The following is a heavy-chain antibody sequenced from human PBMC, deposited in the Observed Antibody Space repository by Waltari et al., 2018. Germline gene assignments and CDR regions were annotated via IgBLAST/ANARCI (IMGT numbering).Heavy chain of an antibody. D-gene: IGHD2-2*01. CDR1: GYTLTELS. J-gene: IGHJ5*02. CDR3: ATVGYCSSTSCYGNWFDP. CDR2: FDPEDGET. Sequence: QVQLVQSGAEVKKPGASVKVSCKVYGYTLTELSMNWVRQAPGKGLEWMGGFDPEDGETIYAQKFQGRVTMTEDTSTDTAYMELSSLRSEDTAVYYCATVGYCSSTSCYGNWFDPWGQGTLVTVSS. V-gene: IGHV1-24*01.